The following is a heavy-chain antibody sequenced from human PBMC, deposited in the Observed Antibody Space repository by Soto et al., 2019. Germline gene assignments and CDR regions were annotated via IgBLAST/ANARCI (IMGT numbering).Heavy chain of an antibody. CDR2: IYYSGST. Sequence: QVQLQESGPGLVKPSETLSLTCTVSGGSISSYYWSWIRQPPGKGLEWIGYIYYSGSTNYNPSLKSRGTISVDTSKNQFSLTLSSVTAADTAVYYCARVGDSSSSARDYYYYYYMDVWGKGTTVTVSS. D-gene: IGHD6-6*01. V-gene: IGHV4-59*01. CDR1: GGSISSYY. CDR3: ARVGDSSSSARDYYYYYYMDV. J-gene: IGHJ6*03.